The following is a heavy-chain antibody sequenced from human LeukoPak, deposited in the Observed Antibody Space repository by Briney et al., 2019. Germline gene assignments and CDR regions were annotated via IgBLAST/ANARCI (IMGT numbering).Heavy chain of an antibody. CDR1: GGSITSGAYY. D-gene: IGHD2-2*03. CDR2: ISSSENT. CDR3: ARLDSGLPFDP. J-gene: IGHJ5*02. Sequence: PSETLSLTCTVSGGSITSGAYYWSWIRQHPGKGLEWIGYISSSENTYFNPSLKSRLTITLDTPKNRFSLRLTSVTAADTAVYYCARLDSGLPFDPWGQGTLVSVSS. V-gene: IGHV4-31*03.